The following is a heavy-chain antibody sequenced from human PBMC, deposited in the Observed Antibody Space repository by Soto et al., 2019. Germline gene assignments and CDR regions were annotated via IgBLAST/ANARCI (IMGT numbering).Heavy chain of an antibody. D-gene: IGHD3-3*01. Sequence: SETLSLTCTVSGGSISSGDYYWSWIRQPPGKGLEWIGYIYYSGSTHHNPSLKSRVTISVDTSKNQFSLKLSSVTAADTAVYYCARSGITIFGVVLPYYYYGMDVWGQGTTVTVSS. J-gene: IGHJ6*02. CDR1: GGSISSGDYY. CDR2: IYYSGST. V-gene: IGHV4-30-4*01. CDR3: ARSGITIFGVVLPYYYYGMDV.